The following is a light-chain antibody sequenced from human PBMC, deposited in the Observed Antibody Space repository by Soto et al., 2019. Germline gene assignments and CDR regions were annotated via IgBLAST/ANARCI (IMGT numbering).Light chain of an antibody. CDR1: QSVSSN. CDR3: QQYNNWHTWT. CDR2: GAS. Sequence: EIVMTQSPATLSVSPGERATLSCRASQSVSSNLAWYQQKPGQAPRLLIYGASTRATGIPARFSGSGSGTEFTLTISSLQPEDFAVYYCQQYNNWHTWTLGQGTKVDIK. V-gene: IGKV3-15*01. J-gene: IGKJ1*01.